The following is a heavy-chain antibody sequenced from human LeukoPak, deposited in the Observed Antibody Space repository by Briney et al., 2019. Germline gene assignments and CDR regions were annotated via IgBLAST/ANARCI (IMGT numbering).Heavy chain of an antibody. D-gene: IGHD6-13*01. J-gene: IGHJ4*02. V-gene: IGHV3-53*01. CDR3: ARGFPGYCFDY. Sequence: GGSLRLSCAASGFTVSSNYMSWVRQAPGKGLEWVSVIYSGGSTYYADSVKGRFAISRDNSKNTLFLQMNSLRADDTAVYYCARGFPGYCFDYWGQGTLVTVSS. CDR1: GFTVSSNY. CDR2: IYSGGST.